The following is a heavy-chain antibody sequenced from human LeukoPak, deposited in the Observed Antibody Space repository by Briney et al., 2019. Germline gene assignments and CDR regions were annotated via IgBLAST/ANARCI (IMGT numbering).Heavy chain of an antibody. V-gene: IGHV3-21*01. CDR3: ARDYNWNAPEAFDI. Sequence: GGSLRLSCAASGFTFSSYSMNWVRQAPGKGLEWVSSISSSSSSYIYYADSVKGRFTISRDNAKNSLYLQMNSLRAEDTAVYYCARDYNWNAPEAFDIWGQGTMVTVSS. CDR2: ISSSSSSYI. CDR1: GFTFSSYS. D-gene: IGHD1-1*01. J-gene: IGHJ3*02.